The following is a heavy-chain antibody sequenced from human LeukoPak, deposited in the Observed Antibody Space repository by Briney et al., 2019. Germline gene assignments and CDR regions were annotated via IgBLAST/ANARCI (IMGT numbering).Heavy chain of an antibody. CDR2: ISAYNGNT. D-gene: IGHD6-13*01. CDR1: GYTFTSYG. CDR3: ARDLDAAAGNWFDP. V-gene: IGHV1-18*01. Sequence: GASVKVSCKASGYTFTSYGISWVRQAPGQGLELMGWISAYNGNTNYAQKLQGRVTMTTDTSTSTAYMELRSLRSDDTAVYYCARDLDAAAGNWFDPWGQGTLVTVSS. J-gene: IGHJ5*02.